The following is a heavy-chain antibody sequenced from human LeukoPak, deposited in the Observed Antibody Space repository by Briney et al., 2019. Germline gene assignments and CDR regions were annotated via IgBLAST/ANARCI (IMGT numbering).Heavy chain of an antibody. V-gene: IGHV3-30*03. CDR3: ARDDSDLPSAPAFDFGY. D-gene: IGHD2-21*02. CDR2: ISYDGSNK. J-gene: IGHJ4*02. CDR1: GFTFSSYG. Sequence: PGGSLRLSCAASGFTFSSYGMHWVRQAPGKGLEWVAVISYDGSNKYYADSVKGRFTISRDNAKNSLYLQMNSLRAEDTAVYYCARDDSDLPSAPAFDFGYWGQGTLVTVSS.